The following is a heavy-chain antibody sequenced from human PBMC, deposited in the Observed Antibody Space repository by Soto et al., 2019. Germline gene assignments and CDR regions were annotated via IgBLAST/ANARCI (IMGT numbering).Heavy chain of an antibody. V-gene: IGHV3-21*01. CDR2: ISSSSSYI. CDR3: ARRQGMNDFWSGYYKASYYFDY. J-gene: IGHJ4*02. D-gene: IGHD3-3*01. Sequence: PGGSLRLSCAASGFTFSSYSMNWVRQAPGKGLEWVSSISSSSSYIYYADSVKGRFTISRDNAKNSLYLQMNSLRAEDTAVYYCARRQGMNDFWSGYYKASYYFDYWGQGTLVTAPQ. CDR1: GFTFSSYS.